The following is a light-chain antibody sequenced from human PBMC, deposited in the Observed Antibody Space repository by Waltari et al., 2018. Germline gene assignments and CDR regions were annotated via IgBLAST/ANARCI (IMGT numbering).Light chain of an antibody. Sequence: QSALTQPASVSGSPGQSIAISCTGTNSDVGGSKFVSWYQQPPGKAPKLMISDVTRRPPGVSGRFSGSKSDNTASLTISGLQAGDEADYYCSSYTSSGTVVFGGGTKLTVL. V-gene: IGLV2-14*01. CDR3: SSYTSSGTVV. CDR1: NSDVGGSKF. J-gene: IGLJ2*01. CDR2: DVT.